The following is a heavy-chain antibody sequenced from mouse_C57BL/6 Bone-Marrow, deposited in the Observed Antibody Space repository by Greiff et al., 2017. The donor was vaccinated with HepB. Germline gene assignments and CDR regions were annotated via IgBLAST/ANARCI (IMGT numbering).Heavy chain of an antibody. V-gene: IGHV1-72*01. Sequence: QVQLQQPGAELVKPGASVKLSCKASGYTFTSYWMHWVKQRPGRGLEWIGRIDPNSGGTKYNEKFKSKARLTVDKPSRKAYMQLSRLTSEDSAVYYCERIPPHYYGSSRDFDYWGQGTTLTVSS. CDR2: IDPNSGGT. J-gene: IGHJ2*01. CDR3: ERIPPHYYGSSRDFDY. CDR1: GYTFTSYW. D-gene: IGHD1-1*01.